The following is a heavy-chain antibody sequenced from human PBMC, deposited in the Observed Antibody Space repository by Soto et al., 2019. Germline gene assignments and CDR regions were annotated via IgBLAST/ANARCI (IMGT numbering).Heavy chain of an antibody. V-gene: IGHV3-30-3*01. CDR3: ARDRITGTTVPTPEDFHGMDV. D-gene: IGHD1-7*01. CDR2: ISYDGSNK. CDR1: GFTFSSYA. Sequence: PGGSLRLSCAASGFTFSSYAMHWVRQAPGKGLEWVAVISYDGSNKYYADSVKGRFTISRDNSKNTLYLQMNSLRAEDTAVYYCARDRITGTTVPTPEDFHGMDVWGQGTTVTVSS. J-gene: IGHJ6*02.